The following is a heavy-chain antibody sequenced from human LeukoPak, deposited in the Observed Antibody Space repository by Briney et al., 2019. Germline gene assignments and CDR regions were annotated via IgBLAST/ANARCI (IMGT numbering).Heavy chain of an antibody. D-gene: IGHD2-2*01. CDR2: ISSSSSYI. CDR3: ATQPSRYCSSTSCYDFDY. Sequence: GGSLRLSCAASGFTFSSYSMNWVRQAPGKGLEWVSSISSSSSYIYYADSVKDRFTISRDNAKNSLYLQMNSLRAEDTAVYYCATQPSRYCSSTSCYDFDYWGQGTLVTVSS. J-gene: IGHJ4*02. CDR1: GFTFSSYS. V-gene: IGHV3-21*01.